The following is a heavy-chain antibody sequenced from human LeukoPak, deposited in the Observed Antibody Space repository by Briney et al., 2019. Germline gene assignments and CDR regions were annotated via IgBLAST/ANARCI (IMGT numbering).Heavy chain of an antibody. CDR2: INWNGGST. D-gene: IGHD1-26*01. Sequence: PGGSLRLSRAASGFTFDDYGMSWVRQAPGKGLEWVSGINWNGGSTGYADSVKGRFTISRDNAKNSLYPQMNSLRAEDTALYYCARSPQQWELPDFDYWGQGTLVTVSS. J-gene: IGHJ4*02. V-gene: IGHV3-20*04. CDR1: GFTFDDYG. CDR3: ARSPQQWELPDFDY.